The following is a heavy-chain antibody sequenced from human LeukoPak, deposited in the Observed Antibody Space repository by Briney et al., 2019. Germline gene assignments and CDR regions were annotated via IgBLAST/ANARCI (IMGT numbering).Heavy chain of an antibody. J-gene: IGHJ4*02. CDR2: IYYSWST. Sequence: SETLSLTCTVSGVSISSSSYYCGWIRQPPGKGLEWIGSIYYSWSTYYNPSLKSRVTISVDTSKNQFSLKLSSMTAADLRVYHRARHGNVRYRIGFDYWGQGTLVTVSS. D-gene: IGHD1-14*01. CDR3: ARHGNVRYRIGFDY. CDR1: GVSISSSSYY. V-gene: IGHV4-39*01.